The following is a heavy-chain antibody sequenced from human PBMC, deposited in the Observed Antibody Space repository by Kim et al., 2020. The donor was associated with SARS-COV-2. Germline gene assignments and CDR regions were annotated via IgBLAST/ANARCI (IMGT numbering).Heavy chain of an antibody. CDR3: ARVVIGERYDAFDI. J-gene: IGHJ3*02. D-gene: IGHD2-15*01. Sequence: ANSVKGRFTISRDNSKNTLYLQMGSLRAEDMAVYYCARVVIGERYDAFDIWGQGTMVTVSS. V-gene: IGHV3-64*01.